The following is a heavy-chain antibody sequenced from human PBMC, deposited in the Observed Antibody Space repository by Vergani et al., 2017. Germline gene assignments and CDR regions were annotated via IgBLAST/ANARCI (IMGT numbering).Heavy chain of an antibody. Sequence: VRLVESGGGLVKPGGSLRLSCQVSGFDFSQAWMNWVRQSPGKGLEWIGYIYYSGSTNYNPSLKSRVTISVDTSKNQFSLKLSSVTAADTAVYYCARGGLERVYSSGWYDHFDYWGQGTLVTVSS. V-gene: IGHV4-59*01. CDR2: IYYSGST. D-gene: IGHD6-19*01. CDR3: ARGGLERVYSSGWYDHFDY. CDR1: GFDFSQAW. J-gene: IGHJ4*02.